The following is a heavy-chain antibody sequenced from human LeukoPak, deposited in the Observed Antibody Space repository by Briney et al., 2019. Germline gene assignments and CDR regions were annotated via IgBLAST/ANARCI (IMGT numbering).Heavy chain of an antibody. V-gene: IGHV1-8*01. Sequence: ASVKVSCKASGYTFTSYDINWVRQATGQGLEWMGWMNPNSGNTGYAQKFQGRVTMTRNTSISTAYMELSSLRSEDTAVYYCARVFQRQLVYIDWFDPWGQGTLVTVSS. J-gene: IGHJ5*02. D-gene: IGHD6-13*01. CDR2: MNPNSGNT. CDR3: ARVFQRQLVYIDWFDP. CDR1: GYTFTSYD.